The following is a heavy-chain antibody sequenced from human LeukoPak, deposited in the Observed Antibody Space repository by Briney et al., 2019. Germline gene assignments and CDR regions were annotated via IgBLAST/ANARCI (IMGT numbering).Heavy chain of an antibody. J-gene: IGHJ6*01. Sequence: GGSLRLSCAASGFTFSSYAMNWVRPAPGKGLEWVSAISGTGGSTNYADSVKGRFTISRDNSKNTLYLQMNSLRAEDTAVYYCATRGGYNWHDTYDMDVWGQGTTVTVSS. V-gene: IGHV3-23*01. CDR2: ISGTGGST. D-gene: IGHD1-1*01. CDR3: ATRGGYNWHDTYDMDV. CDR1: GFTFSSYA.